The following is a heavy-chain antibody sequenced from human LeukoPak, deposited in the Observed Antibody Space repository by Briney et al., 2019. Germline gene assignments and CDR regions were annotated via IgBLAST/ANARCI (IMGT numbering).Heavy chain of an antibody. J-gene: IGHJ4*02. D-gene: IGHD1-26*01. V-gene: IGHV4-34*01. Sequence: SETLSLTCAVYGGSFSGYYWSWIRQPPGKGLEWIGEINHSGSTNYNPSLKSRVTISVDTSKNQFSLKLSSVTAADTAVYYCARHLGETDYWGQGTLVTVSS. CDR2: INHSGST. CDR3: ARHLGETDY. CDR1: GGSFSGYY.